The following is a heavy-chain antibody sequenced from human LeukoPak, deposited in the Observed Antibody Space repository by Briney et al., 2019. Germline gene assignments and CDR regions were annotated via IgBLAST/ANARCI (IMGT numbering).Heavy chain of an antibody. Sequence: QPGGSLRLSCAASGFTFTSSSMNWVRQAPGEGLEWVAYISSGSATIDYADSVKGRFTISRDNAMNSLFLQMNSLRDEDTAVYYCTRGIDYWGQGTLVTVSS. CDR3: TRGIDY. V-gene: IGHV3-48*02. CDR1: GFTFTSSS. J-gene: IGHJ4*02. CDR2: ISSGSATI.